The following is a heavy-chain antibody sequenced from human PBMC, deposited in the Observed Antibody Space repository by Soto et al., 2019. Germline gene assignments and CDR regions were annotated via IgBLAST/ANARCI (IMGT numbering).Heavy chain of an antibody. CDR1: GFTFSNAW. V-gene: IGHV3-15*07. CDR3: TTDPARRDGYNPLWTIDY. CDR2: IKSKTDGGTT. J-gene: IGHJ4*02. Sequence: PGGSLRLSCAASGFTFSNAWMNWVRQAPGKGLEGVGRIKSKTDGGTTDYAAPVKGRFTISRDDSKNTLYLQMNSLKTEDTAVYYCTTDPARRDGYNPLWTIDYWGQGTLVTVSS. D-gene: IGHD5-12*01.